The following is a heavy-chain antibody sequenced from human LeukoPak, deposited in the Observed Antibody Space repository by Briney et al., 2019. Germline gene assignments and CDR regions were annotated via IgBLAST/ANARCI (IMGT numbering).Heavy chain of an antibody. J-gene: IGHJ4*02. CDR3: ARGSSDFITIFGVVISRLSFDY. CDR1: GGSISSGDYY. V-gene: IGHV4-30-4*01. CDR2: IYYSGST. Sequence: SQTLSLTCTVSGGSISSGDYYWSWIRQPPGKGLEWIGYIYYSGSTYYNPSLKSRVTISVDTSKNQFSLKLSSVTAADTAVYYCARGSSDFITIFGVVISRLSFDYWGQGTLVTVSS. D-gene: IGHD3-3*01.